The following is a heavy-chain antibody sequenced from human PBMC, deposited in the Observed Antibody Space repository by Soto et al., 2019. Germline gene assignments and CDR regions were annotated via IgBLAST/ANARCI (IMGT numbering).Heavy chain of an antibody. J-gene: IGHJ4*02. CDR3: ARGLNGYLHYFDY. D-gene: IGHD5-18*01. V-gene: IGHV1-24*01. CDR1: GHTLAELS. CDR2: FDPENGET. Sequence: GASVKVSCKVSGHTLAELSMHWVRHAPGKGLEWMGGFDPENGETISAQKFQGRVTMTEDSLTDSIYMELNNLRSEDTAVYYCARGLNGYLHYFDYWGQGTLVTVSS.